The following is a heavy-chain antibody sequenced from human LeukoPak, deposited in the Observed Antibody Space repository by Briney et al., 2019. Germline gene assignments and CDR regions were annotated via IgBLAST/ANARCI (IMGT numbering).Heavy chain of an antibody. Sequence: PGGSLRLSCAASGFPFSGAAIHWVRQAPGKGLELVGRIRSKANNYAAAYAASVNGRFPVSRDDSKSMAYLQMNSLKTEDTAVYYCTRDGGFDDYWGQGTLVTVSS. CDR3: TRDGGFDDY. CDR2: IRSKANNYAA. D-gene: IGHD5-12*01. CDR1: GFPFSGAA. J-gene: IGHJ4*02. V-gene: IGHV3-73*01.